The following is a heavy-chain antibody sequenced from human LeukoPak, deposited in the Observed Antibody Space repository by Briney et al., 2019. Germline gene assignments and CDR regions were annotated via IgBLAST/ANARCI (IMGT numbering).Heavy chain of an antibody. CDR1: GYTFTSYY. Sequence: ASVKVSCKASGYTFTSYYMHWVRQAPGQGLEWMGIINPSGGSTSYAQKFQGRVTMTRDTSTSTVYMELSSLRSEDTAVYYCAKMSVWWLPYAYFDYWGQGTLVTVSS. J-gene: IGHJ4*02. D-gene: IGHD5-12*01. V-gene: IGHV1-46*01. CDR3: AKMSVWWLPYAYFDY. CDR2: INPSGGST.